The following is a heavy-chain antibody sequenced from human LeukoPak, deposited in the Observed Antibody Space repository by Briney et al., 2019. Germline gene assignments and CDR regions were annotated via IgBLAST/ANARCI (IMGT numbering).Heavy chain of an antibody. D-gene: IGHD5-12*01. J-gene: IGHJ4*02. CDR3: ARSPPLMGYSGYGGSPNFDY. CDR1: GYTFTSYG. Sequence: ASVKVSCKASGYTFTSYGISWVRRAPGQGLEWMGWISAYNGNTNYAQKLQGRVTMTTDTSTSTAYMELRSLRSDDTAVYYCARSPPLMGYSGYGGSPNFDYWGQGTLVTVSS. CDR2: ISAYNGNT. V-gene: IGHV1-18*01.